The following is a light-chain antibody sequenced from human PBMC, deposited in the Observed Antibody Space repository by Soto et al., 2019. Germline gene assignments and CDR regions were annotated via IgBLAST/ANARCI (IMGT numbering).Light chain of an antibody. V-gene: IGKV3-15*01. CDR2: DAS. J-gene: IGKJ1*01. CDR1: QSVSSGY. CDR3: QQYNNWPWT. Sequence: EIVLTQSPGTLSMSPGERATLSCRGSQSVSSGYLAWYQQRPGQAPRLLIYDASTRAIRIPARFRGSGSGTDFTLTISSLQSEDFAVYYCQQYNNWPWTFGQGTKVDIK.